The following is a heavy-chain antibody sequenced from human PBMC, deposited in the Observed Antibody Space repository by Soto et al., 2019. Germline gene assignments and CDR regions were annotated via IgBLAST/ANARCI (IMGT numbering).Heavy chain of an antibody. CDR1: GFIFSDFG. CDR3: ASPREGQWLVFDH. J-gene: IGHJ4*02. V-gene: IGHV3-30-3*01. CDR2: ISKDGSDT. Sequence: LRLSCVVSGFIFSDFGMHWVRQSPGEGLAWVASISKDGSDTYYAESVKGRFTISRDDSKSTVFLQMHTLKVEDTAAYFCASPREGQWLVFDHWGQRTLVTVSS. D-gene: IGHD6-19*01.